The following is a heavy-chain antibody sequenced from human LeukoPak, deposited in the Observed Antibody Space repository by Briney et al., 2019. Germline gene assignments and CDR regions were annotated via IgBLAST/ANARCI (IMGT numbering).Heavy chain of an antibody. CDR3: ARGRPEFFGSGTYLND. J-gene: IGHJ4*02. D-gene: IGHD3-10*01. CDR1: GFSVSTYE. CDR2: MSSSGTTI. V-gene: IGHV3-48*03. Sequence: GGSLRLSCAASGFSVSTYEMNWVRQAPGKGLECVSYMSSSGTTISYADSVEGRFTISRDNAKNSLYLEMNSLRVEDTAVYYCARGRPEFFGSGTYLNDWSQGTLVTVSS.